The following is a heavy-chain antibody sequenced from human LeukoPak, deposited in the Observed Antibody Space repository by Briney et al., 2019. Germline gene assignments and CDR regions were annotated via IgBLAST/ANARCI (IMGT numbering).Heavy chain of an antibody. Sequence: SETLSLTCTVSGGSISSGSYYWSWIRQPAGKGLEWIGRIYTSGSTNYNPSLESRVTISVDTSKNQFSLKLSSVTAADTAVYHCARAHYRYCSSTSCYDNWFDPWGQGTLVTVSS. V-gene: IGHV4-61*02. CDR2: IYTSGST. CDR1: GGSISSGSYY. D-gene: IGHD2-2*01. CDR3: ARAHYRYCSSTSCYDNWFDP. J-gene: IGHJ5*02.